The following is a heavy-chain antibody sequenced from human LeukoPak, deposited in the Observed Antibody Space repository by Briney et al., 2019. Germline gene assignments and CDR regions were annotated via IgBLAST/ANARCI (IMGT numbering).Heavy chain of an antibody. V-gene: IGHV4-34*01. CDR2: IYYSGST. CDR3: AGLWFGELLYNWFDP. D-gene: IGHD3-10*01. J-gene: IGHJ5*02. Sequence: SETLSLTCAVYGGSFSGYYWSWIRQPPGKGLEWIGSIYYSGSTYYNPSLKSRVTISVDTSKNQFSLKLSSVTAADTAVYYCAGLWFGELLYNWFDPWGQGTLVTVSS. CDR1: GGSFSGYY.